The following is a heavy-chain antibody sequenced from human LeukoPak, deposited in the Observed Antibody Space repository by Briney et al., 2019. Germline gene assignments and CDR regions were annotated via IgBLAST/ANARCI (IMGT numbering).Heavy chain of an antibody. CDR2: IYHSGST. J-gene: IGHJ3*02. D-gene: IGHD3-22*01. V-gene: IGHV4-38-2*02. CDR1: GYSISSGYY. CDR3: ARGRRITMIVVVRRGAFDI. Sequence: SETLSLTCTVSGYSISSGYYWGWIRQPPGKGLEWIGSIYHSGSTYYNPSLKSRVTISVDTSKNQFSLKLSSVTAADTAVYYCARGRRITMIVVVRRGAFDIWGQGTMVTVSS.